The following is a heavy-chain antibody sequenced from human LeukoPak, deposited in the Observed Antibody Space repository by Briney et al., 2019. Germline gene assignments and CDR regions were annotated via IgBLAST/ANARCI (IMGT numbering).Heavy chain of an antibody. CDR1: GYTFTSYG. CDR2: ISANNGNT. J-gene: IGHJ4*02. CDR3: ARGSYTAMVTAPFDY. Sequence: ASVKVSCKACGYTFTSYGFSWVRQAPGQGLEWMGWISANNGNTNYAQKFQGRVTMTRDTSISTAYMELSRLRSDDTAVYYCARGSYTAMVTAPFDYWGQGTLVTVSS. D-gene: IGHD5-18*01. V-gene: IGHV1-18*01.